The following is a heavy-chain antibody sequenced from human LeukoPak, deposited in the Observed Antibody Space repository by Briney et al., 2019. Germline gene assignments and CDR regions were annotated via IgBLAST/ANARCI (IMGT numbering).Heavy chain of an antibody. CDR1: GGTFSSYA. D-gene: IGHD3-10*01. V-gene: IGHV1-69*13. J-gene: IGHJ4*02. CDR3: ARDPRAGDYFDY. CDR2: IIPIFGTA. Sequence: ASVKVSCKASGGTFSSYAISWVRQASGQGLEWMGGIIPIFGTANYAQKFQGRVTITADESTSTAYMELSSLRSEDTAVYYCARDPRAGDYFDYWGQGTLVTVSS.